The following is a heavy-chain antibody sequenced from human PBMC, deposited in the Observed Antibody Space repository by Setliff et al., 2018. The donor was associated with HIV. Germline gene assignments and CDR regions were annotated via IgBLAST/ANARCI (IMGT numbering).Heavy chain of an antibody. CDR2: IYSGGDRT. CDR1: GFTFSAYA. Sequence: GGSLSLSCAASGFTFSAYAMSWVRQAPGKGLEWVSVIYSGGDRTYYADSGKGRFTISRDNSNNMLYLQMNSLRAEDSAVYYCTKPPSSAVNAGVYYMDVWGKGTTVTVSS. CDR3: TKPPSSAVNAGVYYMDV. D-gene: IGHD3-3*01. J-gene: IGHJ6*03. V-gene: IGHV3-23*03.